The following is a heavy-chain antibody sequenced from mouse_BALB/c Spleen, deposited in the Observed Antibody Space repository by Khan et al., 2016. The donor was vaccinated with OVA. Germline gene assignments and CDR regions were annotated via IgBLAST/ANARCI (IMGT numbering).Heavy chain of an antibody. CDR2: IWGDGST. V-gene: IGHV2-3*01. D-gene: IGHD2-1*01. CDR3: VKQNHGTLYAMDY. J-gene: IGHJ4*01. CDR1: GFSIISYG. Sequence: QVQLKESGPGLVAPSQSLSITCTVSGFSIISYGVNWVRQPPGKGLEWLGVIWGDGSTNYHSALISILRISKDTSKRQVFLKRNSRQTDDPATYYCVKQNHGTLYAMDYCGQGTSVTVSS.